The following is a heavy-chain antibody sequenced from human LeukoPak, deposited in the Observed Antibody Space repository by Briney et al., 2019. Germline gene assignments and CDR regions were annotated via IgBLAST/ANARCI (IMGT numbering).Heavy chain of an antibody. CDR2: IHSTETT. Sequence: SETLSLSYTVSGGSISSYYLSWIHQPPGKELQWIGYIHSTETTKFNPTLETRVTMSVDTSKNQFSLKLSSVTAADTAVYCCARHARRNAYNPNDYWGQGTLVTVSP. J-gene: IGHJ4*02. V-gene: IGHV4-4*09. D-gene: IGHD5-24*01. CDR3: ARHARRNAYNPNDY. CDR1: GGSISSYY.